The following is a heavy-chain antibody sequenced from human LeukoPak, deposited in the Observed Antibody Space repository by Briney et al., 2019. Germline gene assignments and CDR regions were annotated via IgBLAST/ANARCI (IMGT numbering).Heavy chain of an antibody. CDR1: GFTFSSYS. J-gene: IGHJ6*02. CDR3: ARVREGGYCSSTSCYAFSYYYGMDV. Sequence: NPGRSLRLSCAASGFTFSSYSMNWVRQAPGRGLEWVSSITSSSSYIYYADSVRGRFTISRDNAKNSLYLQMNSLRAEDTAVYYCARVREGGYCSSTSCYAFSYYYGMDVWGQGTTVTVSS. D-gene: IGHD2-2*01. CDR2: ITSSSSYI. V-gene: IGHV3-21*01.